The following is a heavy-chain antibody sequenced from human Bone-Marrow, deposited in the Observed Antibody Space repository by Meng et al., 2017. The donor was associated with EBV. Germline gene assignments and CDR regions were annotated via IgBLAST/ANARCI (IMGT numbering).Heavy chain of an antibody. CDR1: GGSISSVDNS. CDR3: ARGGMVPDSSGYYDFDY. Sequence: LQLQESGPGVVKPSQTLSLPWVLSGGSISSVDNSWSWSRQPPGKGLEWIGYIYHSGSTYYNPSHKGRVTITVDRSKYQFSLKLSSVTAADTAVYYCARGGMVPDSSGYYDFDYWGQGTLVTVSS. J-gene: IGHJ4*02. V-gene: IGHV4-30-2*01. CDR2: IYHSGST. D-gene: IGHD3-22*01.